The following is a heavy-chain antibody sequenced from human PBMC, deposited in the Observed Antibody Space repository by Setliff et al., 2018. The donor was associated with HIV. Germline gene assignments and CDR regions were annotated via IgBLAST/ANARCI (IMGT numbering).Heavy chain of an antibody. V-gene: IGHV3-23*01. CDR3: AVTLVTRCYVC. D-gene: IGHD2-2*01. Sequence: GGSLRLSSAASGFTFRSYPMSWVRQAPGKGLEWVPTVRSNGGSTHYADSVQGRFTISKDDSKNTLYLQMTSLRAADTSLYYCAVTLVTRCYVCWCQGTLVTVSS. CDR1: GFTFRSYP. CDR2: VRSNGGST. J-gene: IGHJ4*02.